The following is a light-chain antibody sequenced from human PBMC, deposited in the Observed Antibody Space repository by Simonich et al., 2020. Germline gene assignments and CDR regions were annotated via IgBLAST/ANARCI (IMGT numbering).Light chain of an antibody. CDR2: AAS. Sequence: DIQMTQSPSSLSASVGDKVTITCRANQNISSYLNGYQQQPGKAPKLLIYAASSLQRWVPSRFSGSGSGTDFTLTISRRQPEDFATYYCQQSYSTPFTFGPGTKVDSK. CDR3: QQSYSTPFT. CDR1: QNISSY. J-gene: IGKJ3*01. V-gene: IGKV1-39*01.